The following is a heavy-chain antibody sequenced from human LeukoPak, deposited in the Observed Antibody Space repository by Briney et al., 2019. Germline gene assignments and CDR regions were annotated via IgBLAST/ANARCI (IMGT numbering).Heavy chain of an antibody. CDR1: GGSFSGYY. D-gene: IGHD3-22*01. CDR2: INHSGST. V-gene: IGHV4-34*01. Sequence: SETLSLTCAVYGGSFSGYYWSWIRQPPGKGLEWIGEINHSGSTNYNPSLKSRVTISVDTSKNQFSLKLSSVTAADTAVYYCARESVYYYDSSGQSYFGRFDPWGQGTLVTVSS. J-gene: IGHJ5*02. CDR3: ARESVYYYDSSGQSYFGRFDP.